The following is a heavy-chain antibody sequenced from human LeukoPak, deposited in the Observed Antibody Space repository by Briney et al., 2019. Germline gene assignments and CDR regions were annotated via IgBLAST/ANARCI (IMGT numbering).Heavy chain of an antibody. Sequence: GGSLRLSCAASGFTFSNYGMNWVRQAPGKGLEWISYISSGSSLIYYADSVKGRFTISRDNAKNSLYLQMNSLRAEDTAVYYCAREGDYGDYFDYWGQGTLVTVSS. D-gene: IGHD4-17*01. CDR3: AREGDYGDYFDY. CDR2: ISSGSSLI. V-gene: IGHV3-48*01. J-gene: IGHJ4*02. CDR1: GFTFSNYG.